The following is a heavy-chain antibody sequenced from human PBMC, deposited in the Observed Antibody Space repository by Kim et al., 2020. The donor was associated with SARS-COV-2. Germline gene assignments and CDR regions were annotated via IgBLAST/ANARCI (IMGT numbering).Heavy chain of an antibody. V-gene: IGHV5-10-1*01. CDR1: GYSFTSYW. CDR3: ASQFGAHRTYYYGMDV. Sequence: GESLRISCKGSGYSFTSYWISWVRQMPGKGLEWMGRIDPSDSYTNYSPSFQGHVTISADKSISTAYLQWSSLKASDTAMYYCASQFGAHRTYYYGMDVWGQGTTVTVSS. D-gene: IGHD3-10*01. CDR2: IDPSDSYT. J-gene: IGHJ6*02.